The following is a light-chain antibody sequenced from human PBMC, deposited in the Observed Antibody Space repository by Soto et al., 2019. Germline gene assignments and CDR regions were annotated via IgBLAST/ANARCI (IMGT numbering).Light chain of an antibody. Sequence: DIVMTQSPDSLAVSLGERATINCKASQSILYSSNNNNYLAWYQQKPGQPPKLLIYSASTRESGVPDRFSVSGSGTDFTLTISSLQAEDVAVYYCQQYYSPPYTFGQGTKLEIK. J-gene: IGKJ2*01. CDR2: SAS. V-gene: IGKV4-1*01. CDR3: QQYYSPPYT. CDR1: QSILYSSNNNNY.